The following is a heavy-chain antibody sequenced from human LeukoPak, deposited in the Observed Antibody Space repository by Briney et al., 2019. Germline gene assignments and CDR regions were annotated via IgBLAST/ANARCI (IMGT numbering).Heavy chain of an antibody. CDR2: ISTNNGNT. D-gene: IGHD2-15*01. J-gene: IGHJ4*02. CDR1: GYTFTSYG. V-gene: IGHV1-18*01. CDR3: ARASVVVAGTYDY. Sequence: ASVKVFCKASGYTFTSYGISWVRQAPGQGLESMGWISTNNGNTNYAQKLQGRVTMTTDTSTSTAYLELRSLRSDDTAVYYCARASVVVAGTYDYWGQGTLVTVSS.